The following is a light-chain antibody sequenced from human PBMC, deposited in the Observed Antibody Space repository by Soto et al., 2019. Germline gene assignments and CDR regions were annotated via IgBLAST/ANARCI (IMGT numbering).Light chain of an antibody. Sequence: DIHMTQSPSTLSASVGDRATLTCRASQSLTMKLAWYQQKPGKAPNLLIYNTSRVASGVPSRFSGSGSGTVFPLTSSLQHQDFFANYYHQYRTGYSWTFGQGTKVEIK. J-gene: IGKJ1*01. V-gene: IGKV1-5*03. CDR3: QYRTGYSWT. CDR2: NTS. CDR1: QSLTMK.